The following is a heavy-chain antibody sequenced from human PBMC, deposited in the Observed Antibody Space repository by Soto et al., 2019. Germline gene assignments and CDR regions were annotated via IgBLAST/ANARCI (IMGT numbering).Heavy chain of an antibody. D-gene: IGHD3-10*01. Sequence: SETLSLTCTVSAGSISSGGYYWSWIRQHPGKGLEWIGYILYSGSTYYNPSLKSRIIISVDTSKNQFSLKLTSVTAADTAVYYCARDSYGSGYYFDSWGQGTLVTVSS. J-gene: IGHJ4*02. CDR2: ILYSGST. CDR3: ARDSYGSGYYFDS. V-gene: IGHV4-31*03. CDR1: AGSISSGGYY.